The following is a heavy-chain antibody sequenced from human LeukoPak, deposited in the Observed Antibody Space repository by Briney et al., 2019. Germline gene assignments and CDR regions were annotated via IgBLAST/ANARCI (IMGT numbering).Heavy chain of an antibody. CDR1: GFNFPSFW. CDR3: ARHYDYAPGTR. CDR2: IDPKDADT. V-gene: IGHV5-10-1*01. J-gene: IGHJ4*02. Sequence: GESLRASCQCLGFNFPSFWISWVRQTPGKGLEWMGRIDPKDADTNYSPAFQGHVSLTVDQSNTTVYLQWSSLRASDTAIYYCARHYDYAPGTRWGQGTLVTVSS. D-gene: IGHD3-10*01.